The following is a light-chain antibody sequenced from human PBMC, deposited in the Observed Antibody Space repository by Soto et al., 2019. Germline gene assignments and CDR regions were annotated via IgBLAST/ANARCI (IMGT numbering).Light chain of an antibody. Sequence: ESMLTQSPGTLSLSPGERATLSCRASQSVSTRYLAWYQQKPGQAPRLLIYGASIRATGIPDRFSGSGSGTTFTLPISRLEPEDFAVYYCHQFGSSPPAFTFGQGTKLEIK. CDR1: QSVSTRY. CDR3: HQFGSSPPAFT. CDR2: GAS. J-gene: IGKJ2*01. V-gene: IGKV3-20*01.